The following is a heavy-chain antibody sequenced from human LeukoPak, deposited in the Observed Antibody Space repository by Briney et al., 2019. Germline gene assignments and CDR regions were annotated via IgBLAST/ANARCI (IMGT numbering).Heavy chain of an antibody. J-gene: IGHJ5*02. Sequence: SETLSLTCAVYGGSFSGYYWSWIRQPPGKGLEWIGEINHSGSTNYNPSLKSRVTISVDTSKNQFSLKLSSVTAADTAVYYRARGVTRSDWFDPWGQGTLVTVSS. CDR3: ARGVTRSDWFDP. D-gene: IGHD2-15*01. CDR2: INHSGST. CDR1: GGSFSGYY. V-gene: IGHV4-34*01.